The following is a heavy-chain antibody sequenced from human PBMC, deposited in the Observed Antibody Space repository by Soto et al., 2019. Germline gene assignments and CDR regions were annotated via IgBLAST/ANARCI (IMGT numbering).Heavy chain of an antibody. J-gene: IGHJ5*02. CDR3: ARKVGNWFDP. D-gene: IGHD1-26*01. V-gene: IGHV4-61*01. CDR1: GCSVSSGSYY. CDR2: MYSSGST. Sequence: SETLSLTCTVSGCSVSSGSYYWSWIRQPPGKGLEWIGYMYSSGSTNYNPSLKSRVSISVDTSKNQFSLNLSSVTAADTAVYYCARKVGNWFDPWGQGTLVTVSS.